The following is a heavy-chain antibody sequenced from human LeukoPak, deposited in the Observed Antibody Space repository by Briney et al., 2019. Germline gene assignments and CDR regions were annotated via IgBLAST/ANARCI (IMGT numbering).Heavy chain of an antibody. D-gene: IGHD5-12*01. CDR2: IEQDGSEK. J-gene: IGHJ6*03. Sequence: AGGSLRLSCAASGFAFSTYWMSWVRQSPGKGLEWVANIEQDGSEKYYVDSVKGRFTISRDNAKNSLYLQMNSLRAEDTAVYYCAREIHGQGYHYGLSYYYYMVVWGKGTTVTVSS. CDR3: AREIHGQGYHYGLSYYYYMVV. CDR1: GFAFSTYW. V-gene: IGHV3-7*01.